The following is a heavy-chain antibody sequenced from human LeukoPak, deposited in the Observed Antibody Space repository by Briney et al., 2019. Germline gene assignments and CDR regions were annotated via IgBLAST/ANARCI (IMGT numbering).Heavy chain of an antibody. CDR1: GFTFSSYG. J-gene: IGHJ5*02. Sequence: GFLRLSCAASGFTFSSYGMHWVRQAPGKGLEWVAYIQYDGSNEQYADSVKGRFSISRDSSKNILYLQMNSLRAEDTAVYYCARDQLYCSSSSCRNLGWFDPWGQGTLVTVSS. CDR3: ARDQLYCSSSSCRNLGWFDP. V-gene: IGHV3-30*02. D-gene: IGHD2-2*01. CDR2: IQYDGSNE.